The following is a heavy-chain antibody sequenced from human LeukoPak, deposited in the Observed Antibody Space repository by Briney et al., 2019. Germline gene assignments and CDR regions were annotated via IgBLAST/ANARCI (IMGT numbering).Heavy chain of an antibody. Sequence: ASVKVSCKASGGTLSSYAISWVRQAPGQGLEWRGRFIPILGIANYAQKFQGRVTITADKSTSTAYMELSSLRSEDTAVYYCARDKSLYGDYSLGFDPWGQGTLVTVSS. J-gene: IGHJ5*02. V-gene: IGHV1-69*04. CDR3: ARDKSLYGDYSLGFDP. CDR1: GGTLSSYA. CDR2: FIPILGIA. D-gene: IGHD4-17*01.